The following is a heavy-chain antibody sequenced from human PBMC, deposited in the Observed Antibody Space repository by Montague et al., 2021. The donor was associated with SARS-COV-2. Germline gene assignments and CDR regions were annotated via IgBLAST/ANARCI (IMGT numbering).Heavy chain of an antibody. CDR1: GGYISSYY. CDR3: AREVRYYYDSSGPGAFDI. CDR2: IYNSGST. V-gene: IGHV4-59*01. J-gene: IGHJ3*02. Sequence: SETLSLTCTFSGGYISSYYWSWIRQHPGKGLEWIGYIYNSGSTNYNPSLKSRVTISVDTSTNQFSLKLSSVTAADTAVYYCAREVRYYYDSSGPGAFDIWGQGTMVTVSS. D-gene: IGHD3-22*01.